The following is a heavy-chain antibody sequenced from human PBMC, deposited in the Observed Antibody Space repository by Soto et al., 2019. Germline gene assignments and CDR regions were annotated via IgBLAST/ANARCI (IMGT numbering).Heavy chain of an antibody. V-gene: IGHV3-23*01. D-gene: IGHD3-22*01. CDR1: GFTFSNYA. CDR2: ISGSGGDT. CDR3: AKDQNYYDNRPTAY. Sequence: PGGSLRLSCAVSGFTFSNYAMSWVRQAPGKGLEWVSAISGSGGDTNYADSVKGRFTISRDNSKNTLYLQMNSLRAEDTAVYYCAKDQNYYDNRPTAYWGQGTPVTVSS. J-gene: IGHJ4*02.